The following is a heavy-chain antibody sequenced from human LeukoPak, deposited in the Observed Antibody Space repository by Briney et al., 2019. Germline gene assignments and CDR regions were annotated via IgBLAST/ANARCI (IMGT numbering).Heavy chain of an antibody. CDR1: GGSISSYY. J-gene: IGHJ4*02. Sequence: PSETLSLTCTVSGGSISSYYWSWIRQPPGKGLEWIGYIYYSGSTNYNPSLKSRVTISVDTSKNQFSLKLSSVTAADTAVYYCARGGGVGAPFDYWGQGTLVTVSS. V-gene: IGHV4-59*01. D-gene: IGHD1-26*01. CDR2: IYYSGST. CDR3: ARGGGVGAPFDY.